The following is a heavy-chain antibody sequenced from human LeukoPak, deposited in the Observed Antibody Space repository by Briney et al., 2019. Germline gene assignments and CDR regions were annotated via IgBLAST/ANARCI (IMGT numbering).Heavy chain of an antibody. J-gene: IGHJ4*02. CDR1: GHIFTSSY. D-gene: IGHD2-2*01. V-gene: IGHV1-46*01. CDR3: ARGQGSTDYFEY. Sequence: WASVTVSCKASGHIFTSSYTHWVRQAPGQGLEWMGVINPSDGTRNYAQKFQGRVTMTRDMSTSTVYMDLSSLRSEDTAVYYCARGQGSTDYFEYWGQGTLVTVSS. CDR2: INPSDGTR.